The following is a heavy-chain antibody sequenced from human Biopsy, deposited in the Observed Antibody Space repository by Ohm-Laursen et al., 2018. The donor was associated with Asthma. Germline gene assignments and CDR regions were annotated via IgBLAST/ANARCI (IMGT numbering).Heavy chain of an antibody. V-gene: IGHV4-59*01. CDR1: GVSIRSYY. D-gene: IGHD2-15*01. Sequence: GTLSLTCTVSGVSIRSYYWTWIRQPPGKGLEWIGNIHYSGSTYSNPSLKSRVTISVDTSKKQISLRLSSVIAADTAVYYCAGFCSGGNCPDHWGQGTLSPSPQ. CDR3: AGFCSGGNCPDH. CDR2: IHYSGST. J-gene: IGHJ4*02.